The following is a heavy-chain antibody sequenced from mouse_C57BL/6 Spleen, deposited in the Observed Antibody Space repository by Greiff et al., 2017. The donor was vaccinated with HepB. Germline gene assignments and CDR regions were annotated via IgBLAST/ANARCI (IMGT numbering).Heavy chain of an antibody. CDR1: GYTFTDYN. CDR3: ARSGDYLYAMDY. V-gene: IGHV1-18*01. Sequence: SGPELVKPGASVKIPCKASGYTFTDYNMDWVKQSHGKSLEWIGDINPNNGGTIYNQKFKGKATLTVDKSSSTAYMELRSLTSEDTAVYYCARSGDYLYAMDYWGQGTSVTVSS. D-gene: IGHD2-4*01. CDR2: INPNNGGT. J-gene: IGHJ4*01.